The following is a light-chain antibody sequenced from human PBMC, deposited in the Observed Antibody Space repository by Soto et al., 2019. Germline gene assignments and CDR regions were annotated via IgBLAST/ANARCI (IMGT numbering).Light chain of an antibody. CDR3: SSYSTTSTLV. J-gene: IGLJ1*01. CDR1: ISDVGGYNY. CDR2: DVS. V-gene: IGLV2-14*03. Sequence: QSALTQPASGSGSPGQSITITCTGAISDVGGYNYVSWYQHHPGKSPQLMIYDVSNRPSGVSNRFSGSKSGNTASLTISGLQAEDEADYYCSSYSTTSTLVFGTGTKVTVL.